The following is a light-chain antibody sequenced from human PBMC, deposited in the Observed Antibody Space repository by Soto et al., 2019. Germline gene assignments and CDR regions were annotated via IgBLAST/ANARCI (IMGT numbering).Light chain of an antibody. CDR1: QSVSSSY. J-gene: IGKJ1*01. CDR3: QQYGASPWT. CDR2: DTS. V-gene: IGKV3-20*01. Sequence: EVVLTQSPGTLSLSPGERATLSCRASQSVSSSYVAWYQQKRGQAPRLLIYDTSTRATGIPDRFSGSGPGTDFTLTISRLEPEDFAVYHCQQYGASPWTFGQGTKVDIK.